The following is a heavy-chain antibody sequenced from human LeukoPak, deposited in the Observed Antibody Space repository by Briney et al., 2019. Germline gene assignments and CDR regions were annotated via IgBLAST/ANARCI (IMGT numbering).Heavy chain of an antibody. V-gene: IGHV4-59*01. J-gene: IGHJ6*02. CDR1: GGSISSYY. CDR3: ARGRSSSIGYPGIAAAGSLPYYYYGMDV. D-gene: IGHD6-13*01. CDR2: IYYSGSI. Sequence: SETLSLTCTVSGGSISSYYWSWIRQPPGKGLEWIGYIYYSGSINYNPSLKSRVTISVDTSKNQFSLKLSSVTAADTAVYYCARGRSSSIGYPGIAAAGSLPYYYYGMDVWGQGTTVTVSS.